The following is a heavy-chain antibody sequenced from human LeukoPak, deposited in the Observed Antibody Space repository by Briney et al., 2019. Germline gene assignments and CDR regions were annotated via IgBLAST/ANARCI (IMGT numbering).Heavy chain of an antibody. D-gene: IGHD6-19*01. CDR1: GGSFSGYY. J-gene: IGHJ4*02. CDR3: ARHGPRVAVAKSFDY. CDR2: INHSGST. Sequence: SETLSLTCAVYGGSFSGYYWSWIRQPPGKGLEWIGEINHSGSTNYNPSLKSRVTISVDTSKNQFSLKLSSVTAVDTAVYYCARHGPRVAVAKSFDYWGQGTLVTVSS. V-gene: IGHV4-34*01.